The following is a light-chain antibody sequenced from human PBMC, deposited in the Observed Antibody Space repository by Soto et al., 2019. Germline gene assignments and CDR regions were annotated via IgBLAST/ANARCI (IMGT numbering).Light chain of an antibody. CDR2: EVS. Sequence: QSVLTQPASVSGSPGQSITISCTGTSSDVGGYNYVSWYQQHPGKAPKLMIYEVSNRPSGVSNRFSGSKSGNTASLTISGLQAEDEADYYCSSYTSSSTSYVFGTGTKLNVL. CDR1: SSDVGGYNY. J-gene: IGLJ1*01. V-gene: IGLV2-14*01. CDR3: SSYTSSSTSYV.